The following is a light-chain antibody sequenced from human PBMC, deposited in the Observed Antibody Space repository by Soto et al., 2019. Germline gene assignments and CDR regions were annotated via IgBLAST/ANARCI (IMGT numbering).Light chain of an antibody. CDR2: DAS. J-gene: IGKJ1*01. CDR1: QSTGIY. V-gene: IGKV3-11*01. CDR3: QLRSSWPRT. Sequence: DIVLTQSPATLSLSPGERATLSCRASQSTGIYLAWYQQKPGQAPRLLIYDASSRAPGIPTRFRGSGSGTDFTLTISSLEPEDFAVYYCQLRSSWPRTFGQGTKVDIK.